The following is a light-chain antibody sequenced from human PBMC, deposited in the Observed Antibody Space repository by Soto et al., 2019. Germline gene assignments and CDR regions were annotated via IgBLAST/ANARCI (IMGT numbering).Light chain of an antibody. J-gene: IGKJ2*01. CDR3: QQYHNCPPQYT. Sequence: EIVMTQSPASLSVSPGDGATLSCRASQSVASNVAWYQQRPGQGPRLLIHGASTRAVGVPARFSGSGSGTDFTLTISSRQSEDFAVDDFQQYHNCPPQYTLVQGTKLQI. CDR2: GAS. V-gene: IGKV3-15*01. CDR1: QSVASN.